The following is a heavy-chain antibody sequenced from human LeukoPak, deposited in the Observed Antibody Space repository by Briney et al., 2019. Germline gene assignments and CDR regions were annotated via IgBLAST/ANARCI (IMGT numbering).Heavy chain of an antibody. D-gene: IGHD3-10*01. CDR3: ARGPAMVRGVNWFDP. Sequence: KPSETLSLTCAVSGGSISSTNWWSWVRQPPGKGLEWIGEINHSGSTNYNPSLKSRVTISVDTSKNQFSLKLSSVTAADTAVYYCARGPAMVRGVNWFDPWGQGTLVTVSS. J-gene: IGHJ5*02. CDR1: GGSISSTNW. CDR2: INHSGST. V-gene: IGHV4-4*02.